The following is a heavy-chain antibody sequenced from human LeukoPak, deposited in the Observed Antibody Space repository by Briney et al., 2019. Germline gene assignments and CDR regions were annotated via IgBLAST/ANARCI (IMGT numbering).Heavy chain of an antibody. CDR2: INHSGYT. CDR1: GVPFSNYY. D-gene: IGHD6-19*01. V-gene: IGHV4-34*01. CDR3: TRAVAGHPV. Sequence: PSQTLSLTCAVSGVPFSNYYWSWVRQSPRQGLEWIGEINHSGYTNYNPSLKSRVTMSIDTSMNQFSLKLTSVTAADAGVYYCTRAVAGHPVWGQGTLVTVSS. J-gene: IGHJ4*02.